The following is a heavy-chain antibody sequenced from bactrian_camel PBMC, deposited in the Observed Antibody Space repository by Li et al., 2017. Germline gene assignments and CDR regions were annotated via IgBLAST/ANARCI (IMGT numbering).Heavy chain of an antibody. D-gene: IGHD2*01. Sequence: HVQLVESGGGSVQVGGSLRLSCVASGDTIGRYCTGWFRQIPDREREGVAGIESDGSTSYADSVKGRFSISQDSAKNTLYLQMNALKPEDTAMYYCAADKHDPVGGYCGILNTRLTYRGQGTQVTVS. V-gene: IGHV3S55*01. CDR3: AADKHDPVGGYCGILNTRLTY. CDR1: GDTIGRYC. CDR2: IESDGST. J-gene: IGHJ4*01.